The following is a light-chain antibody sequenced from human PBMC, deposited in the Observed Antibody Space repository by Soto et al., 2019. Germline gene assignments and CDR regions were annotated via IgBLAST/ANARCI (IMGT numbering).Light chain of an antibody. CDR1: NIGDKS. J-gene: IGLJ1*01. Sequence: SYELTQPPSVSVAPGKTARISCEGNNIGDKSVHWYQQRPGQAPVVVMVFDSERPSGIPERFPGSNSGNTATLIISRVEAGDEADYYCQLWDSGSEHYVFGSGTKLTVL. V-gene: IGLV3-21*04. CDR2: FDS. CDR3: QLWDSGSEHYV.